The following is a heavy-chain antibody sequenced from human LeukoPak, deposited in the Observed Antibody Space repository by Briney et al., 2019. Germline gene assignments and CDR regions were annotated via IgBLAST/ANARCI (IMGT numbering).Heavy chain of an antibody. D-gene: IGHD5-24*01. CDR3: TRDQMNY. Sequence: GGSLRLSCTASEFTVSRNYVLWVRQAPGKGLEWVSLIFSNGDTHYADSVKGRFTISRDTSKNTVSLQMNSLRDENTAMYYCTRDQMNYWGQGTLVTVSS. V-gene: IGHV3-53*01. J-gene: IGHJ4*02. CDR2: IFSNGDT. CDR1: EFTVSRNY.